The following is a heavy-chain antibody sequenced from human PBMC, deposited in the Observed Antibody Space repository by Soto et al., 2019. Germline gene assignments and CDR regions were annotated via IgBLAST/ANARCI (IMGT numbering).Heavy chain of an antibody. CDR3: ASVVGCYTRGYYFDS. D-gene: IGHD1-26*01. V-gene: IGHV1-69*01. J-gene: IGHJ4*02. CDR1: GDTFSNYA. CDR2: IIPIFRTP. Sequence: QAQLVQSGAEVKKPGSSVKVSCKASGDTFSNYALSWVRQAPGQGLEWMGGIIPIFRTPNYAQEFQGRVTVTADESTNTADMELSSLRSEDTAVYFCASVVGCYTRGYYFDSWGQGTLVTVSS.